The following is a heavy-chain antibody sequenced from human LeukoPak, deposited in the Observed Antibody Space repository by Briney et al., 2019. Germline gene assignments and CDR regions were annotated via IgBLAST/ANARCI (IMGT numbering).Heavy chain of an antibody. D-gene: IGHD1-26*01. CDR3: SRESGPYCPFGH. CDR1: GISISSSNW. V-gene: IGHV4-4*02. J-gene: IGHJ5*02. CDR2: IQHTGST. Sequence: NSSGTLSLTCAVSGISISSSNWWTWVRQPPGKGLEWVGEIQHTGSTNYNPSLKSRVTISVDKAKNHFSLTLTSVTAADTAVYYCSRESGPYCPFGHWGQGTLVAVTS.